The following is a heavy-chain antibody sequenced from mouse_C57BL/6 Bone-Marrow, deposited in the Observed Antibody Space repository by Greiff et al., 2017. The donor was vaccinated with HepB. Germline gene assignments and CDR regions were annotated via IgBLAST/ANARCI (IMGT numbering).Heavy chain of an antibody. CDR2: IRSKSNNYAT. CDR1: GFSFNTYA. CDR3: VSFYYGYDWYFDV. J-gene: IGHJ1*03. D-gene: IGHD2-2*01. V-gene: IGHV10-1*01. Sequence: EVQLVESGGGLVQPKGSLKLSCAASGFSFNTYAMNWVRQAPGKGLEWVARIRSKSNNYATYYADSVKDRFTISRDDSESMLYLQMNNLKTEDTAMYYCVSFYYGYDWYFDVWGTGTTVTVSS.